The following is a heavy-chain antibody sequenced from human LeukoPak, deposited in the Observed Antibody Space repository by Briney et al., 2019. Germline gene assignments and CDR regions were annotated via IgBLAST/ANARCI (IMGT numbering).Heavy chain of an antibody. J-gene: IGHJ4*02. CDR3: ARDGRVGGYSYGLDY. D-gene: IGHD5-18*01. V-gene: IGHV3-21*01. CDR1: GFTFISYR. CDR2: ISSSSSYI. Sequence: GGSLRLSFAASGFTFISYRMNWFGRPPGRGRKGVSSISSSSSYIYYADSVKGRFTISRDNAKYSLYLQMNSLRAEDTAVYYCARDGRVGGYSYGLDYWGPGTLVTVSS.